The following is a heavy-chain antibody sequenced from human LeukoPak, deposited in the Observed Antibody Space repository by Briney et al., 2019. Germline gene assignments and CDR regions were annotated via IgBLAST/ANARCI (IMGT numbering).Heavy chain of an antibody. J-gene: IGHJ3*02. V-gene: IGHV1-69*05. Sequence: GASVKVSCKASGGTFSSYAISWVRQAPGQGLEWMGGIIPIFGTANYAQKFQGRVTITTDESTSTAYMELSSLRSEDTAVYYCAADRSYYYDSSGYHDAFDIWGQGTMVTVSS. D-gene: IGHD3-22*01. CDR3: AADRSYYYDSSGYHDAFDI. CDR2: IIPIFGTA. CDR1: GGTFSSYA.